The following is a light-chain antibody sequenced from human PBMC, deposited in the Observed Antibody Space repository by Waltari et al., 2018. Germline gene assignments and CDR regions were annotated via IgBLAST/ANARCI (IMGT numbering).Light chain of an antibody. CDR3: LQYGNSPGT. CDR1: ENVKRNS. Sequence: ETVMMQSPGTLSLSPGERATLSCRASENVKRNSLAGYQQKPCQAPRLLIYGASSRATGIPDRFSGSGSGTDFTLTISRVEPEDIAVYYCLQYGNSPGTFGQGSKLQIK. J-gene: IGKJ2*01. CDR2: GAS. V-gene: IGKV3-20*01.